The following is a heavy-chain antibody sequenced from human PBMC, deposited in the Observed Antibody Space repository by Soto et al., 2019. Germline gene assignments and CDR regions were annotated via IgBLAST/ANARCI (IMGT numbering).Heavy chain of an antibody. D-gene: IGHD3-10*01. CDR2: MNPNSGNT. J-gene: IGHJ3*02. CDR1: GYTFTSYD. V-gene: IGHV1-8*01. CDR3: ARGLGGDAFDI. Sequence: ASVKVSCKASGYTFTSYDINWVRQATGQGLEWMGWMNPNSGNTGYAQKYKGRVTMTRNTSISTANMEQSSLRSEDTAVYYCARGLGGDAFDIWGQGTMVTVSS.